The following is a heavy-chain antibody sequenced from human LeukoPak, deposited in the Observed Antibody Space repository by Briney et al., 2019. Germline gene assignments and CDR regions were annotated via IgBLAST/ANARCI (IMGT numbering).Heavy chain of an antibody. J-gene: IGHJ4*02. CDR3: ARDSHYYDSRGSQFSRLDY. CDR1: GFTFSSYS. CDR2: ISSSSSYI. D-gene: IGHD3-22*01. Sequence: PGGSLRLSCAASGFTFSSYSMNWVRQAPGKGLEWVSSISSSSSYIYYADSVKGRFTISRDNAKNSLYLQMNSLRAEDTAVYYCARDSHYYDSRGSQFSRLDYWGQGTLVTVSS. V-gene: IGHV3-21*01.